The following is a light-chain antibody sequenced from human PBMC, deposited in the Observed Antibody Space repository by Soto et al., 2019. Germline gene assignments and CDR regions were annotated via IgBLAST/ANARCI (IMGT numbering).Light chain of an antibody. V-gene: IGKV2-28*01. CDR2: SAS. Sequence: DIVMTQSPLSLPVTPGEPASISCTSSQSLLYIDGYSYLDWYLQKPGQPPKLLIYSASNRASGVPARFSGSGSGTDFTLKISRVEAEDVGVYFCMQARQTPFTFGPGTKVDIK. J-gene: IGKJ3*01. CDR3: MQARQTPFT. CDR1: QSLLYIDGYSY.